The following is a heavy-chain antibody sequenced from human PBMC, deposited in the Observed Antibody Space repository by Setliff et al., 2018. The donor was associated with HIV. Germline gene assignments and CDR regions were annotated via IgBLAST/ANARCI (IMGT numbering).Heavy chain of an antibody. D-gene: IGHD6-19*01. V-gene: IGHV4-34*01. J-gene: IGHJ6*03. CDR3: ARDRSSGRGYYYYYYMDV. CDR1: GGSFSGYY. CDR2: INHSGST. Sequence: PSETQSLTCAVYGGSFSGYYWSWIRQPPGKGLEWIGEINHSGSTNYNPSLKSRVTISVDTSKNQFSLKLSSVTAADTAVYYCARDRSSGRGYYYYYYMDVWGKGTTVTVSS.